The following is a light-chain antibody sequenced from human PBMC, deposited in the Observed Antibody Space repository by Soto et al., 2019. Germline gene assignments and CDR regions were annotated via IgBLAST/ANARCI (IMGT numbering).Light chain of an antibody. Sequence: DIQMTQSPSTLSASVGDRVTITCRASQSISTWLAWYQQKPGKAPKLLIYKASSLEGGVPSRFSGSGSGTEFTRTISILQPDDFATYYCQQYNTYSRTVGQGTKLEIK. CDR3: QQYNTYSRT. J-gene: IGKJ2*01. CDR1: QSISTW. CDR2: KAS. V-gene: IGKV1-5*03.